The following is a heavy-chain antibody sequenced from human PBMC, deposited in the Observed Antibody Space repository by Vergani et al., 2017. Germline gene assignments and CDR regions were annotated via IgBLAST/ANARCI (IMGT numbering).Heavy chain of an antibody. CDR2: IYTSGST. Sequence: QVQLQESGPGLVKPSETLSLTCTVSGGSISSYYWSWIRQPAGKGLEWIGRIYTSGSTNYNPSLKSRVTMSVDTSKNQFSLKLSSVTAADTAVYYCAREQANGNDSARRGNTYYYYMDFWGKGTTVTVSS. V-gene: IGHV4-4*07. CDR1: GGSISSYY. D-gene: IGHD1-1*01. J-gene: IGHJ6*03. CDR3: AREQANGNDSARRGNTYYYYMDF.